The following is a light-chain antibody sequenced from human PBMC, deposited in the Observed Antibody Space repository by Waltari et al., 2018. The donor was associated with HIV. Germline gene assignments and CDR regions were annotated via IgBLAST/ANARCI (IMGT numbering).Light chain of an antibody. CDR2: STN. V-gene: IGLV8-61*01. Sequence: QTVVTQEPSFSVSPGGTVTLTCGLSSGSVSTSYYPSWYQQTPGQAPRTLNYSTNTRSSGVPDRFSGSILGNKAALTITGAQADDESDYYCVLYMGSGSCMFGGGTKLTVL. CDR3: VLYMGSGSCM. CDR1: SGSVSTSYY. J-gene: IGLJ3*02.